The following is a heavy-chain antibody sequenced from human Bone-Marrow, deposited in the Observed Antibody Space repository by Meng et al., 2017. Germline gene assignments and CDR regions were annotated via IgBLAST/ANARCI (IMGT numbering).Heavy chain of an antibody. CDR1: AFTFSNNA. CDR3: ARQVGPDY. J-gene: IGHJ4*02. Sequence: VILVGSGGDSVQPGGSLRISSAAVAFTFSNNALSWVRRAPGKGLEWVSAISGSGGSTYYPDSVKGRFTISRDNSKNTLFLQMNSLRVEDTAIYYCARQVGPDYWGQGTLVTVSS. V-gene: IGHV3-23*04. D-gene: IGHD1-26*01. CDR2: ISGSGGST.